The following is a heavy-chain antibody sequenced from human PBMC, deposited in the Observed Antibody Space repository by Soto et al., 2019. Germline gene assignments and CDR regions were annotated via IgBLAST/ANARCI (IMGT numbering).Heavy chain of an antibody. V-gene: IGHV3-21*01. CDR1: GFTFSSYS. D-gene: IGHD2-15*01. CDR3: ARDGGGGSSFKYYYYYYYMDV. Sequence: GGSLRLSCAASGFTFSSYSMNWVRQAPGKGLEWVSSISSSSSYIYYADSVKGRFTISRDNAKNSLYLQMNSLRAEDTAVYYCARDGGGGSSFKYYYYYYYMDVWGKGTTVTVSS. CDR2: ISSSSSYI. J-gene: IGHJ6*03.